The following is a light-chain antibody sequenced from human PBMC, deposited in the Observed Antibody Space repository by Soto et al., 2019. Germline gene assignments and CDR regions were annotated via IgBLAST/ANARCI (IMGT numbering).Light chain of an antibody. Sequence: PGERATLSCRASQSVSSSYLAWYQQKPGQAPRLLIYGALSRATGIPDRFSGSGSGTDFTLTISRLKPEDFAVYYCQQYGSSPWTFGQGTKVEIK. CDR2: GAL. J-gene: IGKJ1*01. V-gene: IGKV3-20*01. CDR1: QSVSSSY. CDR3: QQYGSSPWT.